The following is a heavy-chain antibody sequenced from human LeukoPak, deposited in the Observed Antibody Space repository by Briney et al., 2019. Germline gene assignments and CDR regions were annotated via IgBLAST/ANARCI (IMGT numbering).Heavy chain of an antibody. V-gene: IGHV3-9*01. CDR3: ARRGFCGGNCYLSPFDY. CDR2: ISGNSNSI. D-gene: IGHD2-21*01. CDR1: GFTFDDYS. Sequence: GGSLRLSCAASGFTFDDYSIHWVRQAPGQGLEWVSGISGNSNSIQYAESVKGRFTISRDNAKNSLYLQMNSLRAEDTAFYYCARRGFCGGNCYLSPFDYWGQGALVTVSS. J-gene: IGHJ4*02.